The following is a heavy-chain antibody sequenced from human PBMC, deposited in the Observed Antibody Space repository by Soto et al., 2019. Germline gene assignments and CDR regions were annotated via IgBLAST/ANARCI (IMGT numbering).Heavy chain of an antibody. D-gene: IGHD6-13*01. CDR3: ARIPPREYSSSWHDYFDY. Sequence: SGPTLVNPTQTLTLTCTFSGFSLSTSGMCVSWIRQPPGKALEWLALIDWDDDKYCSTSLKTRLTISKDTSKNQVVLTMTNMDPVDTATYYCARIPPREYSSSWHDYFDYWGQGALVTVSS. CDR2: IDWDDDK. CDR1: GFSLSTSGMC. V-gene: IGHV2-70*01. J-gene: IGHJ4*02.